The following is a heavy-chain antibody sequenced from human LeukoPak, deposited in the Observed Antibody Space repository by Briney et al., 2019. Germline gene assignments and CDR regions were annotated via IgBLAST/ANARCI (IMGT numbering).Heavy chain of an antibody. CDR3: TTLLRFLEYLPSGAFDR. Sequence: SGGSLRLSCTASGFTFSEAWMNWVRQVPGKGLEWVGRIKRKTDGGTADYAASVKGRFTISGDDSKNTLYLEMDSLKAEDTAVYYCTTLLRFLEYLPSGAFDRWGPGTMVTVSS. CDR2: IKRKTDGGTA. D-gene: IGHD3-3*01. CDR1: GFTFSEAW. V-gene: IGHV3-15*01. J-gene: IGHJ3*02.